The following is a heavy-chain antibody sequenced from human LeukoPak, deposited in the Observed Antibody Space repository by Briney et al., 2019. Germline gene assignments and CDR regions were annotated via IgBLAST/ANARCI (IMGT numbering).Heavy chain of an antibody. V-gene: IGHV3-74*01. Sequence: GGSLRLSCAASGFTFSSYWMHWVRQSPGNGLVWVSRINSDGSSTRYADSVKGRFTISRDNAKNTLYLQMNSLRAEDTAVYYCARVPGEGRVDYWGQGTLVTVPS. J-gene: IGHJ4*02. D-gene: IGHD3-10*01. CDR3: ARVPGEGRVDY. CDR1: GFTFSSYW. CDR2: INSDGSST.